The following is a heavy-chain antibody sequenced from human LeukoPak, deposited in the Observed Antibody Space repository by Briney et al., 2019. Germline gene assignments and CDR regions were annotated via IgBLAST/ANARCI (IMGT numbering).Heavy chain of an antibody. J-gene: IGHJ5*02. Sequence: PSETLSLTCTVSGGSISSYYWSWIRQPPGKGLEWIGYIYYSGSTNYNPSLKSRVTISVDTSKNQFSLKLSSVTAADTAVYYCARGLETEYYDFWSGYYGWFDPWGQGTLVTVSS. CDR1: GGSISSYY. V-gene: IGHV4-59*08. CDR3: ARGLETEYYDFWSGYYGWFDP. D-gene: IGHD3-3*01. CDR2: IYYSGST.